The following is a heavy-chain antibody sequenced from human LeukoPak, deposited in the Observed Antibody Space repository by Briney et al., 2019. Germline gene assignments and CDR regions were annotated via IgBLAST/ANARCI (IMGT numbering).Heavy chain of an antibody. J-gene: IGHJ3*02. CDR2: IDATGGDK. CDR1: EFPFSIYA. CDR3: ASGGSNRDFDI. Sequence: PGGSLRLSCEVSEFPFSIYAMAWVRQAPGQGLEWVSAIDATGGDKYYTDSVKGRFTISRDNAKNTLYLQMNGLRAEDTAVYYCASGGSNRDFDICGQGTMVTVSS. D-gene: IGHD1-14*01. V-gene: IGHV3-23*01.